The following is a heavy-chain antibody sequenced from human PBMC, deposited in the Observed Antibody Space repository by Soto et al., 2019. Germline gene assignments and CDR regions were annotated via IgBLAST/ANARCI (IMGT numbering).Heavy chain of an antibody. CDR2: ISWNSGSI. Sequence: GGSLRLSCAASGFTFDDYAMHWVRQAPGKGLEWVSGISWNSGSIGYADSVKGRFTISRDNAKNSLYLQMNSLRAEDTALYYCAKAASGPYYYGMDVWGQGTTVTVSS. D-gene: IGHD3-3*01. CDR3: AKAASGPYYYGMDV. CDR1: GFTFDDYA. V-gene: IGHV3-9*01. J-gene: IGHJ6*02.